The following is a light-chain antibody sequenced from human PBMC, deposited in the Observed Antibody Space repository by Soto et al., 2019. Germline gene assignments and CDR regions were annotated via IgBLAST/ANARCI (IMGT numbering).Light chain of an antibody. CDR1: QSVSTN. CDR2: DAS. CDR3: QQYHDWVX. J-gene: IGKJ4*01. V-gene: IGKV3D-15*01. Sequence: VMTQSPGTLSVSPGETATLSCGTSQSVSTNLAWYQQKPGQPPRLLIYDASTRATGIPARFRGSGSGTEFTLTISYLRPEDFAVYFCQQYHDWVXFGGGTKVEI.